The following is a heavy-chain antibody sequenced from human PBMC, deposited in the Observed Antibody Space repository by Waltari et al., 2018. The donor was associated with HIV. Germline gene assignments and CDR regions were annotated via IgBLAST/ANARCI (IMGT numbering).Heavy chain of an antibody. V-gene: IGHV3-21*01. CDR3: ARGLVVVRVKGGMDV. J-gene: IGHJ6*02. Sequence: EVQLVESGGGLVKPGGSRGPSCPASGFPFSSYGMTWVRQAPGKGLEWVSSISSSSSYIYYADSVKGRFTISRDNAKNSLYLQMNSLRAEDTAVYYCARGLVVVRVKGGMDVWGQGTTVTVSS. CDR1: GFPFSSYG. CDR2: ISSSSSYI. D-gene: IGHD2-21*01.